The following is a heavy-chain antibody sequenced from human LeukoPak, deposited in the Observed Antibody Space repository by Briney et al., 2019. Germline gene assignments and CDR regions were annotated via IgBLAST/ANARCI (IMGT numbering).Heavy chain of an antibody. CDR2: IIPAFRTT. CDR1: GGDFSTFS. CDR3: ARGSGEDWFDP. V-gene: IGHV1-69*05. Sequence: ASVNVSCKASGGDFSTFSFTWVRQAPGQGLEWLGGIIPAFRTTHYAQKLQGRVTITTDESSRTVYITLTSLIYEDTAIYYCARGSGEDWFDPWGQGTLVTVSS. J-gene: IGHJ5*02.